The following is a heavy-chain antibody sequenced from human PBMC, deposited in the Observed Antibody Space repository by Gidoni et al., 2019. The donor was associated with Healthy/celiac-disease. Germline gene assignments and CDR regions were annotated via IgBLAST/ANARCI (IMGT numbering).Heavy chain of an antibody. V-gene: IGHV4-4*07. J-gene: IGHJ4*02. D-gene: IGHD1-20*01. Sequence: QVQLQESGPAPVKPSETLSPTCTVPGRSISSYYWSWIRQPAGKGLEWIGRIYTSGSTNYNPSLKSRVTMSVDTSKNQFSLKLSSVTAADTAVYYCAREPHNWNDPAGFFDYWGQGTLVTVSS. CDR2: IYTSGST. CDR3: AREPHNWNDPAGFFDY. CDR1: GRSISSYY.